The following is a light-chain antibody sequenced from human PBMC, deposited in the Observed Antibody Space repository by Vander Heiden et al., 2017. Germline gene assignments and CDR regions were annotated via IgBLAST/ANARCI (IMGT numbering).Light chain of an antibody. V-gene: IGKV1-39*01. CDR3: QQSYSTPRT. CDR2: AAS. J-gene: IGKJ1*01. Sequence: DIQMTQSPSSLSASVGDRVTLTCRASQSSSSYLNWYQQKPGKAPKLLIYAASSLQSGVPSRFSGSGSGTDFTLTISSLQPEDFATYYCQQSYSTPRTFGQGTKVEIK. CDR1: QSSSSY.